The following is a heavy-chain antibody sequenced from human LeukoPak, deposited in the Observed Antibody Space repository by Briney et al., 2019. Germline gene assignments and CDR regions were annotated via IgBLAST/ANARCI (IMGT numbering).Heavy chain of an antibody. Sequence: PSETLSLTCTVSGGSISSYYWSWIRQPPGKRLEWIGYIFYTGSTNYNPSLKSRVTISVDTSKNQFSLKLSSVTAADTAVYYCARGDPNVDYWGQGTLVTVSS. J-gene: IGHJ4*02. CDR2: IFYTGST. CDR3: ARGDPNVDY. V-gene: IGHV4-59*12. CDR1: GGSISSYY.